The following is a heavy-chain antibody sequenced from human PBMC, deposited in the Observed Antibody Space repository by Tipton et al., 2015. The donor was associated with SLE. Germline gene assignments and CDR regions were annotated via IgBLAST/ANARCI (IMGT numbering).Heavy chain of an antibody. V-gene: IGHV3-66*02. J-gene: IGHJ6*02. CDR2: IYSGGST. CDR1: GFTVSSNY. D-gene: IGHD1-26*01. Sequence: GSLRLSCAASGFTVSSNYMSWVRHAPGRGLEWVSLIYSGGSTYYADSVKGRFTISRDNSKNTLYLQMNSLRAEDTAVYYCARDAPGATYYYYYGMDVWGQGTTVTVSS. CDR3: ARDAPGATYYYYYGMDV.